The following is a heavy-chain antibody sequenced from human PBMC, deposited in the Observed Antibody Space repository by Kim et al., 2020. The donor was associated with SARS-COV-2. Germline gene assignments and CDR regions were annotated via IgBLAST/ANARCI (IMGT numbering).Heavy chain of an antibody. CDR1: GFTFGDYA. D-gene: IGHD3-22*01. Sequence: GGSLRLSCTASGFTFGDYAMSWVRQAPGKGLEWVGFIRSKAYGGTTEYAASVKGRFTISRDDSKSIAYLQMNSLKTEDTAVYYCTRYYDSSGYYYPSYYYYGMDVWGQGTTVTDSS. CDR3: TRYYDSSGYYYPSYYYYGMDV. J-gene: IGHJ6*01. V-gene: IGHV3-49*04. CDR2: IRSKAYGGTT.